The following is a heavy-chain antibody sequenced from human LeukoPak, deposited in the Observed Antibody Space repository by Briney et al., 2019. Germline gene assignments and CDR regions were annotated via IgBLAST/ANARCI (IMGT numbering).Heavy chain of an antibody. J-gene: IGHJ4*02. Sequence: GESLKISCKGSGYSLTSYWIGWVRQMPGKGLEWRGISDPGESDTKYRPSFDGQVTISADKSISTPYLQWSSLKPSDTAMYYCARVGYYYDSRGSTFDYWGQGTLVTVSS. D-gene: IGHD3-22*01. CDR1: GYSLTSYW. CDR3: ARVGYYYDSRGSTFDY. CDR2: SDPGESDT. V-gene: IGHV5-51*01.